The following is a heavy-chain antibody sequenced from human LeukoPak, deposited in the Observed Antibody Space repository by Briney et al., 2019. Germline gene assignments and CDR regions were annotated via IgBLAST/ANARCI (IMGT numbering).Heavy chain of an antibody. D-gene: IGHD2-15*01. CDR3: ARAYCSGGSCYWYYFDY. Sequence: PSETLSLTCTVSGGSISSYYWSWIRQPPGKGLEWIGYIYYSGSTNYNPSLKSRVTISVDTSKNQFSLKLSPVTAADTAVYYCARAYCSGGSCYWYYFDYWGQGTLVTVSS. V-gene: IGHV4-59*01. J-gene: IGHJ4*02. CDR1: GGSISSYY. CDR2: IYYSGST.